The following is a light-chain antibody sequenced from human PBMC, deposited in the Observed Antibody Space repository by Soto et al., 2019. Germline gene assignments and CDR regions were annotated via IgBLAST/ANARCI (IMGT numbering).Light chain of an antibody. J-gene: IGKJ1*01. V-gene: IGKV1-5*01. CDR2: DAS. Sequence: DIQMTQSPSSLSASVGDTVTITCWASQSVSTWLAWYQQKPGKAPKMLIYDASKLESGVPSRFIGSGSGTELTLNNSGMPSDESATYDCQQYNSYSPTFGQGTTVEV. CDR3: QQYNSYSPT. CDR1: QSVSTW.